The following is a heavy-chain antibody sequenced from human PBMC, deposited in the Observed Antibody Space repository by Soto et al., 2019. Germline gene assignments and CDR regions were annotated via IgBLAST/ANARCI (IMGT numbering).Heavy chain of an antibody. Sequence: QVQLQQWGAGLLKPSETLSLTCAVYGGSFSGYYWSWIRQPPGKGLEWIGEINHSGSTNYNPSLKSRVTISVDTSKNQFSLKLSSVTAADTAVYYCDRINYDFWSGYYASKVRFDYWGQGTLVTVSS. D-gene: IGHD3-3*01. CDR3: DRINYDFWSGYYASKVRFDY. J-gene: IGHJ4*02. V-gene: IGHV4-34*01. CDR2: INHSGST. CDR1: GGSFSGYY.